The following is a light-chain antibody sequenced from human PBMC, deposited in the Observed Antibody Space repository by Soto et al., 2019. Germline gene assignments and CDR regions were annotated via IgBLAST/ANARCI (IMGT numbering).Light chain of an antibody. V-gene: IGLV2-14*01. Sequence: QSALTQPRSVSGSPGQSVTISCTGTSSDVGGYNYVSWYQQHPGKAPKLMIYEVRNRLSGVSNRFSGSKSGNTASLTISGLQSEDEADYYCTSYTPTGALVFGSGTKVTVL. CDR3: TSYTPTGALV. CDR2: EVR. J-gene: IGLJ6*01. CDR1: SSDVGGYNY.